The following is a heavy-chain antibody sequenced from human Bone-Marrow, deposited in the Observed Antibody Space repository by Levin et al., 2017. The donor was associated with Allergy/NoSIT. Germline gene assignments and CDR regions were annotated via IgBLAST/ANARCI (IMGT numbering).Heavy chain of an antibody. Sequence: GGSLRLSCAASGFTFSTYAMHWVRQAPGKGLEWVTIISNDGSKKYYAASVKGRFTISRDNSKNSIYLEMNSLRVEDTAVYFCAREGGITGTGDYWGQGTLVTVSS. CDR1: GFTFSTYA. D-gene: IGHD1/OR15-1a*01. CDR3: AREGGITGTGDY. CDR2: ISNDGSKK. V-gene: IGHV3-30*04. J-gene: IGHJ4*02.